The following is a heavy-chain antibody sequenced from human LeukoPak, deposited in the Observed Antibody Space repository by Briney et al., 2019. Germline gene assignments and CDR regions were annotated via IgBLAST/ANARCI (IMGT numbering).Heavy chain of an antibody. CDR1: GGSISSYY. CDR3: ARDRDGSGSYYTQYWYFDL. V-gene: IGHV4-4*07. Sequence: SETLSLTCTVSGGSISSYYWSWIRQLAGKGLECIGRMYTSGTTNYNPSLKSRVTMSVDTSKNQFSLKLSSVTAADTAVYYCARDRDGSGSYYTQYWYFDLWGRGTLVTVSS. D-gene: IGHD3-10*01. J-gene: IGHJ2*01. CDR2: MYTSGTT.